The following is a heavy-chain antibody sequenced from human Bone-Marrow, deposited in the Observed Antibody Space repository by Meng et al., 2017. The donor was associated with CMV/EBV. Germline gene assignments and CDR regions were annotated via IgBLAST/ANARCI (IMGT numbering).Heavy chain of an antibody. V-gene: IGHV1-8*01. Sequence: ASVKVSCKASGYTFTSYDINWVRQATGQGLEWMGWMNPNSGNTGYAQKFQGRVTMTRNTSISTAYMELSSLRSEDTAVYYCARGGWELRKFDDWGQGTLVTVSS. CDR2: MNPNSGNT. CDR1: GYTFTSYD. CDR3: ARGGWELRKFDD. J-gene: IGHJ4*02. D-gene: IGHD1-26*01.